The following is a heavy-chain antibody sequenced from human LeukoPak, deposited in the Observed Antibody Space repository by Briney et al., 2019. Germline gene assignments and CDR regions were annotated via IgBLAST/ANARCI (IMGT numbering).Heavy chain of an antibody. J-gene: IGHJ5*02. D-gene: IGHD5-12*01. Sequence: SETLSLTCAVYGGSFSGYYWSWIRQPPGKGLEWIGYIYYSGSTNYNPSLKSRVTISVDTSKNQFSLKLSSVTAADTAVYYCARDYSGYEDGFDPWGQGTLVTVSS. CDR1: GGSFSGYY. V-gene: IGHV4-59*01. CDR3: ARDYSGYEDGFDP. CDR2: IYYSGST.